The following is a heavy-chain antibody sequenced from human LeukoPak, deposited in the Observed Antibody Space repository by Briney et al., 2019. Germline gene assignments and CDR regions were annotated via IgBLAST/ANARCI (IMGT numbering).Heavy chain of an antibody. CDR3: ARGGGTRYCSGGSCYELDY. J-gene: IGHJ4*02. V-gene: IGHV3-21*04. CDR2: ISSSSSYI. CDR1: GFTFSSYS. D-gene: IGHD2-15*01. Sequence: PGGSLRLSCAASGFTFSSYSMNWVRQAPGKGLEWVSSISSSSSYIYHADSVRGRFTISRDNAKNSLYLQMNSLRAEDTAVYYCARGGGTRYCSGGSCYELDYWGQGTLVTVSS.